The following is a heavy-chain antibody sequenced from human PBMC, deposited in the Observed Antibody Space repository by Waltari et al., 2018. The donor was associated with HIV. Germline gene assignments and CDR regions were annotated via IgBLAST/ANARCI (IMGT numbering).Heavy chain of an antibody. Sequence: QVHLVESGGGVVQPGRSLRLSGVASGCTFSSFAMPCGRHPPCKWLEWVACIWYDGSNENYADSVKGRFTISRDNSMDTLYLEMMSLRADDTAKYYCAKVGSSGPLDHWGQGTLVTVSP. CDR1: GCTFSSFA. CDR3: AKVGSSGPLDH. V-gene: IGHV3-33*08. D-gene: IGHD6-19*01. CDR2: IWYDGSNE. J-gene: IGHJ4*02.